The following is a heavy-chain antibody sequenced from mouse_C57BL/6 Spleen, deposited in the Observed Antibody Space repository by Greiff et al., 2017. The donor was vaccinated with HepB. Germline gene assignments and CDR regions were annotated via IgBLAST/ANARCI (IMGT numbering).Heavy chain of an antibody. CDR2: IDPSDSYT. J-gene: IGHJ4*01. Sequence: QVQLQQPGAELVMPGASVKLSCKASGYTFTSYWMHWVKQRPGQGLEWIGEIDPSDSYTNYNQKFKGKSTLTVDKSSSTAYMQLSSLTSEDSAVYYCARHYYGSSYGKSYAMDYWGQGTSVTVSS. D-gene: IGHD1-1*01. V-gene: IGHV1-69*01. CDR3: ARHYYGSSYGKSYAMDY. CDR1: GYTFTSYW.